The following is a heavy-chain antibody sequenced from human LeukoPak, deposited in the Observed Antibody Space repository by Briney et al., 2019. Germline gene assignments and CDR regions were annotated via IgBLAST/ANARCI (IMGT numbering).Heavy chain of an antibody. CDR1: GFTFSSYW. CDR3: ARYSGNYRAFDI. Sequence: GGSLRLSCAATGFTFSSYWMSWVRQAPGKGLEWLANIKQDGSEKYYVDSVKGRFTISRDNPKNSLYLQMNSLRAEDTAVYYCARYSGNYRAFDIWGQGTMVTVSS. D-gene: IGHD1-26*01. CDR2: IKQDGSEK. J-gene: IGHJ3*02. V-gene: IGHV3-7*02.